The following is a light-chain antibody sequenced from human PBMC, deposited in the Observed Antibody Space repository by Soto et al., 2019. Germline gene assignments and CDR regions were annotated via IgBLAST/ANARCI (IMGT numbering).Light chain of an antibody. J-gene: IGLJ1*01. V-gene: IGLV2-14*01. CDR3: SSYTSSSTPFV. CDR1: SSDVGGYNY. Sequence: QSVLTQPASVSGSPGQSITIYCTGTSSDVGGYNYVSWYQQHPGKAPKLMIYEVSNRPSGVSNRFSGSKSGNTASLTISGLQAEDEADYYCSSYTSSSTPFVFGTGTKV. CDR2: EVS.